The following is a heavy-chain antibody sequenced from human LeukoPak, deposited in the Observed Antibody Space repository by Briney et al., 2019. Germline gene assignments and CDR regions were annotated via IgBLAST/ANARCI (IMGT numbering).Heavy chain of an antibody. J-gene: IGHJ6*03. CDR2: ISYDGSNK. Sequence: GGSLRLSCAASGFTFSSYAMHWVRQAPGKGLEWVAVISYDGSNKYYADSVKGRFTISRDNSKNTLYLQMNSLRAEDTAVYYCARGTGWGLSYYMDVWGKGTTVTVSS. CDR3: ARGTGWGLSYYMDV. D-gene: IGHD1-14*01. V-gene: IGHV3-30*04. CDR1: GFTFSSYA.